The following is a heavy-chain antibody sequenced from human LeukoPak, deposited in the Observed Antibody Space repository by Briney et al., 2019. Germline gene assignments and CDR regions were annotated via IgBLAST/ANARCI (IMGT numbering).Heavy chain of an antibody. Sequence: GGSLRLSCAASGFTFSTYWMSWVRQAPGKGLEWVANIKQDGSNKYYADSVKGRFTISRDNSKNTLYLQMNSLRAEDTAVYYCAKDVKGIAAAGTNCDYWGQGTLVTVSS. CDR2: IKQDGSNK. D-gene: IGHD6-13*01. CDR3: AKDVKGIAAAGTNCDY. V-gene: IGHV3-7*01. J-gene: IGHJ4*02. CDR1: GFTFSTYW.